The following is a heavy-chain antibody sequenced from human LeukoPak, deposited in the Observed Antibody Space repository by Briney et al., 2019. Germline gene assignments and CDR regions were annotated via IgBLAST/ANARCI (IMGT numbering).Heavy chain of an antibody. D-gene: IGHD6-6*01. CDR2: ISPTGSTT. V-gene: IGHV3-74*01. CDR1: GFSFSGHW. CDR3: ARGHNSNWSGLDF. Sequence: PGGSLRLSCTASGFSFSGHWMHWARQLPGKGLVWVSHISPTGSTTSYADSVKGRFTVSRDNAKNTLYLQVNNLRAEDTAVYYCARGHNSNWSGLDFWGQGTLLTVSS. J-gene: IGHJ4*02.